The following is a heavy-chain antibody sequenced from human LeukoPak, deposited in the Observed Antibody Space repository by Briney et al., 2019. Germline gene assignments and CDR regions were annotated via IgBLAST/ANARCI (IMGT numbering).Heavy chain of an antibody. V-gene: IGHV4-59*08. CDR1: GGSISSYY. D-gene: IGHD6-13*01. Sequence: KPSETLSLTCTVSGGSISSYYWSWLRQPPRKGLEWIGDLYLDGSTKYNHSLTGRVPISVDTSKNQFSLNLSSVTAADTDVYYCARHGTFRADQFDPWGQGPLVTVSS. CDR3: ARHGTFRADQFDP. CDR2: LYLDGST. J-gene: IGHJ5*02.